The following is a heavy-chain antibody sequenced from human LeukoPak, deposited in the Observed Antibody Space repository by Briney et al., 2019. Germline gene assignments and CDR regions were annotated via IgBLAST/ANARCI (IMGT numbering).Heavy chain of an antibody. V-gene: IGHV3-66*01. D-gene: IGHD3-16*01. J-gene: IGHJ5*02. CDR2: IYSGGNT. CDR1: GFTVSTNY. Sequence: PGGSLRLSCAASGFTVSTNYMSWVRQAPGRGLEWVSVIYSGGNTYNADSVRGRFIISRDNSNNTLYLQMNNLSAEDTAMYYCASDLTGGFDPWGQGTLVTVAS. CDR3: ASDLTGGFDP.